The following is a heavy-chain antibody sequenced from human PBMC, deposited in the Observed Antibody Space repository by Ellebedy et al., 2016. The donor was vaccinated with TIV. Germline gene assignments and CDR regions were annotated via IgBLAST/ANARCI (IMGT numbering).Heavy chain of an antibody. Sequence: PGGSLRLSCAAPGFIFSRYGMHWVRQAPGKGLGWVAVIWHDGSNKYYADSVKGRFTISRDNSKNTLYLQMNSLRAEATSIYYCAGEAVTRNYYHGMDVWGQGTTVTVFS. J-gene: IGHJ6*02. V-gene: IGHV3-33*01. D-gene: IGHD6-19*01. CDR3: AGEAVTRNYYHGMDV. CDR1: GFIFSRYG. CDR2: IWHDGSNK.